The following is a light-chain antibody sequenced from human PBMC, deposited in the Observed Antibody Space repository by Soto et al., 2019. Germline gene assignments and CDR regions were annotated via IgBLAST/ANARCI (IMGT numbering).Light chain of an antibody. CDR2: DVS. Sequence: QSALTQPASVSGSPGQSITISCTGTSSDIGDYNYGSWYQQYPGKVPKLVIYDVSHRPSGVSNRFSGSKSGNTASLTISGLQAEDAADYYCSSSTTTTSLVVFGGGTKLTVL. CDR1: SSDIGDYNY. J-gene: IGLJ3*02. V-gene: IGLV2-14*01. CDR3: SSSTTTTSLVV.